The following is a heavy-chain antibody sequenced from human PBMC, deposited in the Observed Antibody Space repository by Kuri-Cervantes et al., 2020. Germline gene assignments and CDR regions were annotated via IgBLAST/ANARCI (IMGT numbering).Heavy chain of an antibody. D-gene: IGHD3-22*01. CDR2: ISAYNGNT. CDR1: GYTFTGYY. V-gene: IGHV1-18*04. CDR3: ARDQFDYDSSGIFDY. Sequence: ASVKVSCKASGYTFTGYYIHWVRQAPGQGLEWMGWISAYNGNTNYAQKLQGRVTMTTDTSTSTAYMELSSLRSEDTAVYYCARDQFDYDSSGIFDYWGQGTLVTVSS. J-gene: IGHJ4*02.